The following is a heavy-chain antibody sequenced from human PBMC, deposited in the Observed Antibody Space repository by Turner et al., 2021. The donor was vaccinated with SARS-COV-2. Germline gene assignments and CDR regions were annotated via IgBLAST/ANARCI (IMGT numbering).Heavy chain of an antibody. Sequence: QLHLQASGPGLVNPSAPLSLPCTCPVGTNRSSTYYWGWFHQPLGKGLGWVGSMYYRGINYYKPYLKSRVTISVNTSKNQFSLKLSAVAAADTAVYYCARLMDTAMDYYGMDVWGQGTTVTVSS. CDR2: MYYRGIN. CDR3: ARLMDTAMDYYGMDV. J-gene: IGHJ6*02. V-gene: IGHV4-39*01. D-gene: IGHD5-18*01. CDR1: VGTNRSSTYY.